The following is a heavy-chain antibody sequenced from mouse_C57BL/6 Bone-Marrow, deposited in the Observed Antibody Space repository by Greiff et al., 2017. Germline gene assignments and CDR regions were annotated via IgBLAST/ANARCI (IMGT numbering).Heavy chain of an antibody. J-gene: IGHJ2*01. CDR2: INPYNGGT. CDR1: GYTFTDYY. Sequence: VQLQQSGPVLVKPGASVKMSCKASGYTFTDYYMNWLKQSHGKSLEWIGVINPYNGGTSYNQKFKGKATLTVDKSSSTAYMELNSLTSEDAAVYYCARNDGGFDYWGQGTTLTVSS. V-gene: IGHV1-19*01. CDR3: ARNDGGFDY. D-gene: IGHD2-12*01.